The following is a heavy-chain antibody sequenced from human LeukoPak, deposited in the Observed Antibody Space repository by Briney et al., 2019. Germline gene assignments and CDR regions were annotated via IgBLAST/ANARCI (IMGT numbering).Heavy chain of an antibody. V-gene: IGHV3-53*01. D-gene: IGHD1-1*01. CDR2: IYSGGST. Sequence: GGSLRLSCAASGFTVSSNYMSWVRQAPGKGLEWVSVIYSGGSTYYADSVKGRFTISRDNSKNTLYLQMNSLRAEDTAVYYCARERLSTGAYYFDYWGQGTLVTVSS. CDR1: GFTVSSNY. J-gene: IGHJ4*02. CDR3: ARERLSTGAYYFDY.